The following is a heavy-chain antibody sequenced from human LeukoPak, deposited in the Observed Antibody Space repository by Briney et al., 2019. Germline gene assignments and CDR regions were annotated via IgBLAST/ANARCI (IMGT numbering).Heavy chain of an antibody. CDR3: ARDIVVVPALYAFDI. CDR2: ISGSGGST. V-gene: IGHV3-23*01. J-gene: IGHJ3*02. CDR1: GFTFSSYA. D-gene: IGHD2-2*01. Sequence: GGSLRLSCAASGFTFSSYAMSWVRQAPGKGLEWVSAISGSGGSTYYADSVKGRFTISRDNSKNTLYLQMNSLRAEDTAVYYCARDIVVVPALYAFDIWGQGTMVTVSS.